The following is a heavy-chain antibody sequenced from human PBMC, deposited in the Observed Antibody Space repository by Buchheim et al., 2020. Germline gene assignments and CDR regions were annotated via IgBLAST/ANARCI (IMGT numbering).Heavy chain of an antibody. J-gene: IGHJ4*02. D-gene: IGHD2-2*01. CDR1: GFTFSSYW. V-gene: IGHV3-7*01. Sequence: EVQLVESGGGLVQPGGSLRLSCAASGFTFSSYWMSWVRQAPGKGLEWVANIKQDGSEKYYVDSVKGRFTISRDNAKNSLYLQMNSLRSEDTAVYYRARSSHGPYQLPQDGFDYWGQGTL. CDR3: ARSSHGPYQLPQDGFDY. CDR2: IKQDGSEK.